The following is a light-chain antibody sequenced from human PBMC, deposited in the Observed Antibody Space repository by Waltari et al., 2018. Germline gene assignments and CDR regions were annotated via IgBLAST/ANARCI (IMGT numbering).Light chain of an antibody. J-gene: IGLJ3*02. CDR3: QTGGHDTWV. CDR2: VNSDGSH. CDR1: SGHSSNI. V-gene: IGLV4-69*01. Sequence: QLVLTQSPSASASLGYSVKLTCTLSSGHSSNIIAWHQQQPEKGPRYLMKVNSDGSHSKGDEIPDRFSGSSSGAERYLTISSVQSEDEADYYCQTGGHDTWVFGGGTTLTVL.